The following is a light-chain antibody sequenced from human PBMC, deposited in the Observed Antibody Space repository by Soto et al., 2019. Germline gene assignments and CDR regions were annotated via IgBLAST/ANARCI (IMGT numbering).Light chain of an antibody. CDR1: QSISSY. Sequence: DIQMTQSPSSLSASVGDRVTITCRASQSISSYLNWYQQKPGKAPKLLIYDASNLETGVPSRFSGSGSGTDFSFTISRLQAEDIATYYCQQYDNLPLTFGGGTKVDIK. J-gene: IGKJ4*01. CDR3: QQYDNLPLT. V-gene: IGKV1-33*01. CDR2: DAS.